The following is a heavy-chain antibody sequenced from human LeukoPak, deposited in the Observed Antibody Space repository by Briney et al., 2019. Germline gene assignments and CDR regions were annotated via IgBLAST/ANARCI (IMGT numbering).Heavy chain of an antibody. Sequence: SATLPLTCNVSGGSISSYYWSWIRQPPGKGLEWIGYIYYSGSTNYNPSLKSRVTISVDTSKNQFSLKLSSVTAADTAVYYCARFPYSSGADYWGQGTLVTVSS. CDR3: ARFPYSSGADY. CDR2: IYYSGST. CDR1: GGSISSYY. V-gene: IGHV4-59*01. D-gene: IGHD6-19*01. J-gene: IGHJ4*02.